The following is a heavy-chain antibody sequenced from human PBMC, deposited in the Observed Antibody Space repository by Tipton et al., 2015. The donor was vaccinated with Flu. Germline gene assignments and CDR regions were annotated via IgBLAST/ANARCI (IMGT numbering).Heavy chain of an antibody. V-gene: IGHV4-34*01. CDR3: ASRCNSTSCYVGNRDWFDP. Sequence: LRLSCAVYGGSFSGYYWSWIRQPPGKGLEWIGEINHSGSTNYNPSLKSRVTISVDTSKNQFSLKLSSVTAADTAVYYCASRCNSTSCYVGNRDWFDPWGQGTLVTVSS. D-gene: IGHD2-2*01. CDR1: GGSFSGYY. CDR2: INHSGST. J-gene: IGHJ5*02.